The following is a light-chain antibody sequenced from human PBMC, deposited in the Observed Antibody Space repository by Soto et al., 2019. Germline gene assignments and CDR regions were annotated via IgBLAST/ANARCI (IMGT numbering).Light chain of an antibody. CDR2: GAS. V-gene: IGKV3-15*01. Sequence: EIVMTQSPATQSVSPGERATLSCRDSQSVSSNLAWYQQKPGQAPRLLIYGASTRATGIPARFSGSGSGTEFTLTISSLQSEDFAVYYCQQYNNWPPGTFGPGTKVDIK. CDR3: QQYNNWPPGT. CDR1: QSVSSN. J-gene: IGKJ3*01.